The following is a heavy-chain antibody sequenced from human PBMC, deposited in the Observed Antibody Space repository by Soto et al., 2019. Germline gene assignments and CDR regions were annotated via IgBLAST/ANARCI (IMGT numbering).Heavy chain of an antibody. CDR2: ISWNSGSI. D-gene: IGHD1-26*01. CDR3: AKDGRGTYYYYGMDV. CDR1: GFTFDDYA. V-gene: IGHV3-9*01. Sequence: EVQLVESGGGLVQPGRSLRLSCAASGFTFDDYAMHWVRQAPGKGLEWVSGISWNSGSIGYADSVKGRFTISRDNAKNSLYLQMNCLRAEDTALYYCAKDGRGTYYYYGMDVWGQGTTVTVSS. J-gene: IGHJ6*02.